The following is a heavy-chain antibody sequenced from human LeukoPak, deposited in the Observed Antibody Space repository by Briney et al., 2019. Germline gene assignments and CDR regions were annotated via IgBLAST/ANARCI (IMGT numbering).Heavy chain of an antibody. CDR1: GFTFSSYA. CDR2: ISGSGGSK. V-gene: IGHV3-23*01. Sequence: GGSLRLSCAASGFTFSSYAMSWVREAPGKGLEGVSVISGSGGSKYYADSVQGRFTISRDNSKNTLYLQMNSLRAEDTAVYYCAKDRSVVVIDNWGQGTLATVSS. J-gene: IGHJ4*02. D-gene: IGHD3-22*01. CDR3: AKDRSVVVIDN.